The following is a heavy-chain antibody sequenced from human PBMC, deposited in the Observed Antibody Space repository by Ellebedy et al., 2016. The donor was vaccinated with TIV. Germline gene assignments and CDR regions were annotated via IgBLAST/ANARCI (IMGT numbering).Heavy chain of an antibody. CDR2: IKSKTDGGAA. CDR1: GFTFSNAW. V-gene: IGHV3-15*01. Sequence: LSLTCAASGFTFSNAWMNWVRPAPGKGLEWVGRIKSKTDGGAADYAAPVKGRFTISRDDSKNTLYLQMNSLKTEDTAVYFCTTVYRYNYDSVWGQGTLVTVSS. CDR3: TTVYRYNYDSV. D-gene: IGHD5-18*01. J-gene: IGHJ4*02.